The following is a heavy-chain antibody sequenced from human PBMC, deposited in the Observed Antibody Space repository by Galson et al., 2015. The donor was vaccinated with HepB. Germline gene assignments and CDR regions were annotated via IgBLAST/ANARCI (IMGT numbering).Heavy chain of an antibody. CDR2: IWYDGSNK. V-gene: IGHV3-33*01. D-gene: IGHD2-2*01. J-gene: IGHJ6*02. CDR1: GFTFSSYG. Sequence: LRLSCAASGFTFSSYGMHWVRQAPGKGLEWVAVIWYDGSNKYYADSVKGRFTISRDNSKNTLYLQMNSLRAEDTAVYYCARGYCSSTSCYDYYYGMDVWGQGTTVTVSS. CDR3: ARGYCSSTSCYDYYYGMDV.